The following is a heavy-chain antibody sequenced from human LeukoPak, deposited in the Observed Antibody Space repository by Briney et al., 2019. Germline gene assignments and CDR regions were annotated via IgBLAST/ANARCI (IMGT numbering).Heavy chain of an antibody. Sequence: NPGGSLRLSCAASGFTFSSYSMNWVRQAPGKGLEWVSSISSSSSYIYYADSVKGRFTISRDNAKNSLYLQMNSLRAEDTAVYYCARGYSESSGRYAFHIWGQGTMVTVSS. CDR3: ARGYSESSGRYAFHI. CDR1: GFTFSSYS. D-gene: IGHD3-22*01. CDR2: ISSSSSYI. V-gene: IGHV3-21*01. J-gene: IGHJ3*02.